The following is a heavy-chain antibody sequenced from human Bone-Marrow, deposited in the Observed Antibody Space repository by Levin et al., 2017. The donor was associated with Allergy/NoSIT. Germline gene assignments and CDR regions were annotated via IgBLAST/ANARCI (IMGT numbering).Heavy chain of an antibody. CDR3: ARGSHAFDI. CDR1: GYTFTDYY. CDR2: INTYNGVT. J-gene: IGHJ3*02. Sequence: ASVKVSCKASGYTFTDYYIHWMRQAPGQGLEWMAWINTYNGVTHSAQKFQGRVAMTRDTSISTSYLELTRLRSDDTALYYCARGSHAFDIWGQGTLVIVSS. V-gene: IGHV1-2*02.